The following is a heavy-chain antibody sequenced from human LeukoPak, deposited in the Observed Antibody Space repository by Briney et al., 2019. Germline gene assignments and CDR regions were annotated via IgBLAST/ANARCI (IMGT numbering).Heavy chain of an antibody. CDR1: GGSISSYY. D-gene: IGHD6-13*01. Sequence: SETLSLTCTVSGGSISSYYWSWIRQPPGKGLEWIGYIYYSGSTNYNPSLKSRVTISVDTSKNRFSLKLSSVTAADTAVYYCARGTRGSSSPRWFDPWGQGTLVTVSS. V-gene: IGHV4-59*01. CDR3: ARGTRGSSSPRWFDP. J-gene: IGHJ5*02. CDR2: IYYSGST.